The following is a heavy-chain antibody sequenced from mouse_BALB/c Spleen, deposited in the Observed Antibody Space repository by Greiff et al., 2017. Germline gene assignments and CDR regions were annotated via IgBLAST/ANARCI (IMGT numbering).Heavy chain of an antibody. V-gene: IGHV5-9*03. CDR1: GFTFTSYS. Sequence: EVKLVESGAGLVKPGGSLKLSCAASGFTFTSYSMSWVRQTPGKRLEWFASISSGGGNTYYPDSVKGRVTISRDNAKNTLYLQMSSLRSEDTALYSCSRSYYYGREVAGYYAMDYWGQGTSVTVSS. CDR3: SRSYYYGREVAGYYAMDY. CDR2: ISSGGGNT. D-gene: IGHD1-1*01. J-gene: IGHJ4*01.